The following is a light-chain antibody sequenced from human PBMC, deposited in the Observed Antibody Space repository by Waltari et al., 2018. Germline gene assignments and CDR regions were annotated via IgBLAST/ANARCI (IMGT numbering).Light chain of an antibody. Sequence: QSALTQTATVSGSPGQSITISCTGSSSDVGQYNLVSWYRQHPDEAPKLIIYAVNKRPLGVSNRLSGSKSGNTASLTISGLQAADEADYYCCSYAGSSVSVFGGGTKVTVL. J-gene: IGLJ3*02. CDR2: AVN. CDR3: CSYAGSSVSV. CDR1: SSDVGQYNL. V-gene: IGLV2-23*02.